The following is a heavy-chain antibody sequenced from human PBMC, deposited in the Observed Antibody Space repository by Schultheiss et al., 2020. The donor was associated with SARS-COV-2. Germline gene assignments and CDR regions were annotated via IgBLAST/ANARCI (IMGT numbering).Heavy chain of an antibody. D-gene: IGHD3-10*02. CDR2: IYTSGST. Sequence: SETLSLTCTDPGGSISSSSYYWRWIRQPAGKGLEWIGRIYTSGSTNYNPSLKSRVTISVDTSKNQFSLKLSSVTAADTAVYYYARVCHEGGPYYYSYYIDVWGKGTTVTVSS. J-gene: IGHJ6*03. V-gene: IGHV4-61*02. CDR3: ARVCHEGGPYYYSYYIDV. CDR1: GGSISSSSYY.